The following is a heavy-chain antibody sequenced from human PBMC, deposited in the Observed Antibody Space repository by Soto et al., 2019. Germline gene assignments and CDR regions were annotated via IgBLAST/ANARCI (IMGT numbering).Heavy chain of an antibody. V-gene: IGHV3-30-3*01. CDR1: GFPFTDYS. CDR3: ARVPRWRELLLDY. CDR2: ISNDGSDI. Sequence: QVQLVESGGGVVQPGRSLRLSCAASGFPFTDYSLHWVRQAPGKGLEWVAIISNDGSDIDYADSVKGRFTISRDNSNDMLLLEMYSLRLADSAVYYCARVPRWRELLLDYWGQGTLVTVSS. J-gene: IGHJ4*02. D-gene: IGHD3-10*01.